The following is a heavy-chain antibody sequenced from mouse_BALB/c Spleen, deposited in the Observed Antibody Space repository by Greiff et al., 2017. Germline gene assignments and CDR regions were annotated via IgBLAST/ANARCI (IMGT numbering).Heavy chain of an antibody. D-gene: IGHD2-3*01. V-gene: IGHV1-5*01. CDR3: TRCPIYDGYYDYFDY. CDR1: GYSFTSYW. CDR2: IYPGNSDT. Sequence: EVQLQQSGTVLARPGASVKMSCKASGYSFTSYWMHWVKQRPGQGLEWIGAIYPGNSDTSYNQKFKGKAKLTAVTSASTAYMELSSLTNEDSAVYYCTRCPIYDGYYDYFDYWGQGTTLTVSS. J-gene: IGHJ2*01.